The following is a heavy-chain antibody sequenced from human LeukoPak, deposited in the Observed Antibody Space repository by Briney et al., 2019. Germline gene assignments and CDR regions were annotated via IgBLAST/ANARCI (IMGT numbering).Heavy chain of an antibody. CDR1: GYTFTDYY. CDR2: INPNSGGT. V-gene: IGHV1-2*02. J-gene: IGHJ4*02. Sequence: ASVKVSCKASGYTFTDYYMHWVREAPGQGLEWMGWINPNSGGTNYAQKFQGRVTMTRDTSISTAYMELSRLRSDDTAVYYCARVYGDHYGSGVIDYWGQGTLVTISS. CDR3: ARVYGDHYGSGVIDY. D-gene: IGHD3-10*01.